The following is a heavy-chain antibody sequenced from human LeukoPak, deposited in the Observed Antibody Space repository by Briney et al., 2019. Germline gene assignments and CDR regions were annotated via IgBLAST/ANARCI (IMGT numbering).Heavy chain of an antibody. CDR3: ARDGDWNVRD. V-gene: IGHV3-21*04. J-gene: IGHJ4*02. CDR2: ISGTSSYI. D-gene: IGHD1-1*01. CDR1: GFTFSSYA. Sequence: GGSLRLSCAASGFTFSSYAMSWVRQAPGKGLEWVSSISGTSSYIYYADSVKGRFTISRDNAKNSVFLQMNSLRAEDTALYYCARDGDWNVRDWGQGTLVTVSS.